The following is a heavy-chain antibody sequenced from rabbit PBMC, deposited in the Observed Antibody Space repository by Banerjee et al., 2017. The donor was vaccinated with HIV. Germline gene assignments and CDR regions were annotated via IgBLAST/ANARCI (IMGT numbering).Heavy chain of an antibody. D-gene: IGHD8-1*01. CDR1: GFSFSSTYY. Sequence: QSLEESGGDLVKPGASLTLTCTASGFSFSSTYYMCWVRQAPGKGLEWIAYIYGSGSSGSTYYASWAKGRFTISKTSSTTVTLQMTSLTAADTATYFCARGVYAGGTYSHFNLWGQGTLVTVS. CDR3: ARGVYAGGTYSHFNL. V-gene: IGHV1S40*01. CDR2: IYGSGSSGST. J-gene: IGHJ4*01.